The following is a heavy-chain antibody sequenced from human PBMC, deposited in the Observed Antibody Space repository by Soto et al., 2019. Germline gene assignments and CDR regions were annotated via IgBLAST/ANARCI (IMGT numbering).Heavy chain of an antibody. CDR1: GFTFSTYA. D-gene: IGHD4-17*01. CDR3: AKDRYGDYGGIDY. CDR2: ITGSGGRT. J-gene: IGHJ4*02. Sequence: EVQLLESGGGLVQPGGSLRLSCAASGFTFSTYAMIWVRQAPGKGLEWVSVITGSGGRTYYADSVKGRFTISSDTSKKTLFLQMNSLRAEDTAVYYCAKDRYGDYGGIDYWGQGTMVTVSS. V-gene: IGHV3-23*01.